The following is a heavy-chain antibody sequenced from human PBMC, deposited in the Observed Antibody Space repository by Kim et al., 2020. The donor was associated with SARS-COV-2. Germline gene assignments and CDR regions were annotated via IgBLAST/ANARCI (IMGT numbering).Heavy chain of an antibody. CDR3: AKEFFGSGYYEPLHDAFDI. CDR1: GFTFDDYA. V-gene: IGHV3-43*02. D-gene: IGHD3-22*01. CDR2: ISGDGGST. J-gene: IGHJ3*02. Sequence: GGSLRLSCAASGFTFDDYAMHWVRQAPGKGLEWVSLISGDGGSTYYADSVKGRFTISRDNSKNSLYLQMNSLRTEDTALYYCAKEFFGSGYYEPLHDAFDIWGQGTMVTVSS.